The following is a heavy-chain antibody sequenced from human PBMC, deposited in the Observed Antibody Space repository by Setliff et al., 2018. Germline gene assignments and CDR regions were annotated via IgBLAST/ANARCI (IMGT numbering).Heavy chain of an antibody. CDR1: GYSFPSYW. Sequence: GESLKISCEASGYSFPSYWIGWVRQMPGKGLECMGSVYPGDSETRYSPSFQGQVTISADKSIGTAYLQWSSLKASDTAIYYCGRSPGLAEGGSWFAPWGQGTLVTVSS. CDR3: GRSPGLAEGGSWFAP. CDR2: VYPGDSET. V-gene: IGHV5-51*01. D-gene: IGHD6-13*01. J-gene: IGHJ5*02.